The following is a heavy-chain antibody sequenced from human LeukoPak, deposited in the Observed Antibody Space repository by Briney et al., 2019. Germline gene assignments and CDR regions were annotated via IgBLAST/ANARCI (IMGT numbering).Heavy chain of an antibody. Sequence: TGGSLRLSCAASGFTFSSYGMSWVRQAPGKGLEWVSAISGSGGSTYYADSVKGRFTISRDNSKNTLYLQMNSLRAEDTAVYYCAKGEGLGYCSGGSCYSSDVWGKGTTVTISS. CDR2: ISGSGGST. J-gene: IGHJ6*04. CDR1: GFTFSSYG. D-gene: IGHD2-15*01. V-gene: IGHV3-23*01. CDR3: AKGEGLGYCSGGSCYSSDV.